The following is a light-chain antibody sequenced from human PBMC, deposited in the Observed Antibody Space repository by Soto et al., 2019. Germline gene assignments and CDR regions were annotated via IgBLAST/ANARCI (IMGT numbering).Light chain of an antibody. J-gene: IGLJ1*01. V-gene: IGLV1-44*01. CDR2: SNS. CDR1: STNIWSST. CDR3: LVWVDSLKGYV. Sequence: QSVLSPPPSASGNRNQRVTISRSGSSTNIWSSTVNWYQHLPGTAPKLLIYSNSQRPSGVPDRFSGSKSGTSASLAISGLQSDDEADYYCLVWVDSLKGYVFGTGTKVTVL.